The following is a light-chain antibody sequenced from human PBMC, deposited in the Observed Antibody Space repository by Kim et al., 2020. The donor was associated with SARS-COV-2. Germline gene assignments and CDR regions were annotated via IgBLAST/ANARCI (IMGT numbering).Light chain of an antibody. V-gene: IGLV3-9*01. CDR2: RDS. CDR3: QAWGSSTAV. Sequence: SYELTQPLSVSVSLGQTARITCGGNNIGSKNVHWYQQKPGQSPVLVIYRDSNRPSGIPERFSGSNSGNTATLTISRAQAGDEADYYCQAWGSSTAVFGGG. J-gene: IGLJ2*01. CDR1: NIGSKN.